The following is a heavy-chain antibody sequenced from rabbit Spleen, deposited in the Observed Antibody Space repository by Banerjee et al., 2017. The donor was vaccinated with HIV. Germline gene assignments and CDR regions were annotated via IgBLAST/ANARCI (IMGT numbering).Heavy chain of an antibody. V-gene: IGHV1S7*01. Sequence: QLEESGGRRVQPGGSLTLSCKAFGFTISGYWMNWVRQAPGKGLEWIGIIYPITETTYYANWVNGRFTISSDNAQNTVDLQMNSLTAADTATYFCAREDVGGSVSLWGPDTLVTVS. CDR3: AREDVGGSVSL. CDR2: IYPITETT. D-gene: IGHD1-1*01. J-gene: IGHJ4*01. CDR1: GFTISGYW.